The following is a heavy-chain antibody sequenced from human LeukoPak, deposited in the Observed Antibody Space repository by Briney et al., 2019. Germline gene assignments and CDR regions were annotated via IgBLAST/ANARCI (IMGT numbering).Heavy chain of an antibody. V-gene: IGHV3-74*01. J-gene: IGHJ4*02. CDR1: GFTLSSYW. CDR2: INSDGRST. CDR3: ASKEVFDY. Sequence: HAGVSLRLSCAASGFTLSSYWMHWVRQAPGKGLVWVSGINSDGRSTRYADSVKGRFTISRDNAKNTLYLQMNSLRAEDTAVYYCASKEVFDYWGQGTLVTVSS.